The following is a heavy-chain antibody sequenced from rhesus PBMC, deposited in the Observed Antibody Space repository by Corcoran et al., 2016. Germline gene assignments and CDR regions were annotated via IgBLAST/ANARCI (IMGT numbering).Heavy chain of an antibody. D-gene: IGHD6-25*01. V-gene: IGHV4-106*01. J-gene: IGHJ4*01. Sequence: QVQLQESGPGLVKPSETLSLTCAVSGGSISDDYYWSWIRQPPGKGLEWIGYIYGSGGGTHYNPSLKNRVTISIDTSKSQFSLKLSSVTAADTAVYYCASGYSGSQRFDYWGQGVLVTVSS. CDR1: GGSISDDYY. CDR2: IYGSGGGT. CDR3: ASGYSGSQRFDY.